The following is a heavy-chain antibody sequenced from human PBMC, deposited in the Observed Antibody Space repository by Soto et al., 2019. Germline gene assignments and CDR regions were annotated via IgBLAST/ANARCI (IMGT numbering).Heavy chain of an antibody. CDR2: MSGSDGRT. CDR1: GFTFSSYA. D-gene: IGHD5-12*01. CDR3: TKHLRDGYGGGAFDL. J-gene: IGHJ2*01. Sequence: EVQLLESGGGLVQPGGSLRLSCAASGFTFSSYAMTWVRQAPGKGLEWVSAMSGSDGRTYYADSVKGRFTISRDKSKNMVYLQMSSLRAEDTAVYYCTKHLRDGYGGGAFDLWGRGTLVTVSS. V-gene: IGHV3-23*01.